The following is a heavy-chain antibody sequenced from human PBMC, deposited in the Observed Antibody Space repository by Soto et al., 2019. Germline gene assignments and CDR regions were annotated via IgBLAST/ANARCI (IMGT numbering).Heavy chain of an antibody. CDR1: GYTFTGYY. J-gene: IGHJ6*02. V-gene: IGHV1-2*04. CDR3: ARERIVVVPAARGYYYYGMDV. CDR2: INPNSGGT. Sequence: VQLVQSGAEVKKPGASVKVSCKASGYTFTGYYMHWVRQAPGQGLEWMGWINPNSGGTNYAQKFQGWVTMTRDTSISTAYMELSRLRSDDTAVYYCARERIVVVPAARGYYYYGMDVWGQGTTVTVSS. D-gene: IGHD2-2*01.